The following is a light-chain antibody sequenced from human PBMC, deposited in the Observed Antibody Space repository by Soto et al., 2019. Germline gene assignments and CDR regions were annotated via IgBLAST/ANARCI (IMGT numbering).Light chain of an antibody. J-gene: IGLJ2*01. CDR3: SSYTTSSTLYVV. CDR2: EVS. CDR1: SSDLGGYNY. V-gene: IGLV2-14*01. Sequence: QSALTQPASVSGSPGQSITISCTGTSSDLGGYNYASWYQQHPGKAPKLMIYEVSNRPSGVSNRFSGSKSGNTASLTISGLQAEDEADYYCSSYTTSSTLYVVFGGGTKLTVL.